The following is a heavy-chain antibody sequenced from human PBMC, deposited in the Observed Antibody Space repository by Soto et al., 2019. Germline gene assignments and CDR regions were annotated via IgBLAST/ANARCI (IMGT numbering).Heavy chain of an antibody. V-gene: IGHV4-31*03. CDR3: ARDGSSWSILAQTWFDP. J-gene: IGHJ5*02. CDR2: IYYSGST. Sequence: SETLSLTCTVSGGSISSGGYYWSWIRQHPGKGLEWIGYIYYSGSTYYNPSLKSRVTISVDTSKNQFSLKLSSVTAADTAVYYCARDGSSWSILAQTWFDPWGQGTLVTVSS. CDR1: GGSISSGGYY. D-gene: IGHD6-13*01.